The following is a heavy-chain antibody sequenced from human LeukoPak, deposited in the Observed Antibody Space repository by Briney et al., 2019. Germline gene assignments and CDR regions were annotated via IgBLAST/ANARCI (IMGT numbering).Heavy chain of an antibody. J-gene: IGHJ4*02. CDR1: GGSITSTNY. CDR2: VNLQGST. V-gene: IGHV4-4*02. Sequence: SETLSLTCGVSGGSITSTNYWTWVRQPPGKGLEWIGEVNLQGSTNYNPSLMGRVAISVDMSENHISLQLTSVAAADTAVYYCAREGGPYRPLDYSGQGTLVTVSS. CDR3: AREGGPYRPLDY.